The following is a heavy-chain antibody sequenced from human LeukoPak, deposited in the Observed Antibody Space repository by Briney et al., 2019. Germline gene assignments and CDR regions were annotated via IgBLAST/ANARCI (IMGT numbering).Heavy chain of an antibody. CDR1: GGSFSGYY. CDR3: ARGLGGAVDY. CDR2: INHSGST. V-gene: IGHV4-34*01. D-gene: IGHD3-16*01. Sequence: SETLSLICAVYGGSFSGYYWSWIRQPPGKGLEWIGEINHSGSTNYNPSLKSRVTISVDTSKNQFSLKLSSVTAADTAVYYCARGLGGAVDYWGQGTLVTVSS. J-gene: IGHJ4*02.